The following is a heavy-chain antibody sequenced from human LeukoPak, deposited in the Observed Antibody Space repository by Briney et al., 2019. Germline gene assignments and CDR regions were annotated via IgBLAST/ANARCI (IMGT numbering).Heavy chain of an antibody. CDR1: GFTLSNYG. CDR2: ISGTAFST. V-gene: IGHV3-23*01. Sequence: GGSLRLSCAASGFTLSNYGMGWVRQAPGKGLEWVSLISGTAFSTYYADSVRGRFTISRDNSKNMLYLQMNSLRAEDTAVYYCAKDTGSGYDYFSYYFDYWGQGTLVTVSS. D-gene: IGHD5-12*01. CDR3: AKDTGSGYDYFSYYFDY. J-gene: IGHJ4*02.